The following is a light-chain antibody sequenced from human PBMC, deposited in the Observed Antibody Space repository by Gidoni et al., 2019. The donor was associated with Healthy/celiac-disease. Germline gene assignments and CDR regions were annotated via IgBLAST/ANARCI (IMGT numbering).Light chain of an antibody. CDR1: QSVSSY. V-gene: IGKV3-15*01. CDR2: GAS. J-gene: IGKJ1*01. CDR3: QQFNNWPPWT. Sequence: VMTQPPSTLSVSPGERATLSCRASQSVSSYLAWYQQKPGQAPRLLIYGASTMATGIPSRFSGSGSGTEFTLTISSLQSEDFAVYYCQQFNNWPPWTFGQGTRVEIK.